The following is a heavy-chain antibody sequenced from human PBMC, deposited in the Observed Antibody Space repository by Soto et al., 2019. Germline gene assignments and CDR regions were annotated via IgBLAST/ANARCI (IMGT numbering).Heavy chain of an antibody. D-gene: IGHD1-1*01. CDR3: AKATGAHYYYYGMDV. V-gene: IGHV3-23*01. CDR2: ISGSGGST. Sequence: PGGSLRLSCAASGFTFSSYAMSWVRQAPGKGLEWVSAISGSGGSTYYADSVKGRFTISRDNSKNTLYLQMNSLRAEDTAVYYCAKATGAHYYYYGMDVWGQGTTVTVSS. J-gene: IGHJ6*02. CDR1: GFTFSSYA.